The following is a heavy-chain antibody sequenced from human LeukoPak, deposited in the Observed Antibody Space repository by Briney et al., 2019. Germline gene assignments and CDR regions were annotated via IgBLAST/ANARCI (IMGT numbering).Heavy chain of an antibody. Sequence: ASVKVSCKASGYTFTGYYMHWVRQAPGQGLEWMGWINPNSGGTNYAQKFQGRVTMTRDTSISTAYMELSRLRSDDTAVYYCARASIVVVTHNWFDPWGQGTLVTVSS. V-gene: IGHV1-2*02. CDR2: INPNSGGT. CDR3: ARASIVVVTHNWFDP. D-gene: IGHD3-22*01. CDR1: GYTFTGYY. J-gene: IGHJ5*02.